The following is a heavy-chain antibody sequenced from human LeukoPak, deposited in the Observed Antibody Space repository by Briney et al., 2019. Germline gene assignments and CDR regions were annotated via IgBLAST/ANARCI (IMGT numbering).Heavy chain of an antibody. CDR1: GGSITSYY. CDR2: IYYSGST. J-gene: IGHJ6*03. V-gene: IGHV4-59*12. D-gene: IGHD2-2*01. Sequence: PSETLSLTCTVSGGSITSYYWSWIRQPPGKGLEWIGYIYYSGSTNYNPSFKSRVTMSVDTSKNQFSLKLSSVTAADTAVYYCASLKTPYCSSTSCYARYYYYMDVWGKGTTVTVSS. CDR3: ASLKTPYCSSTSCYARYYYYMDV.